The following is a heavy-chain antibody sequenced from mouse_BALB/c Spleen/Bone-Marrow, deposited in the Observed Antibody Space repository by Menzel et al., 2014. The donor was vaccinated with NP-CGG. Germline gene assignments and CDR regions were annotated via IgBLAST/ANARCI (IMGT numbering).Heavy chain of an antibody. Sequence: VTLKESGAELVKPGASVKLSCTASGFNIKDTYMHWVKQRPEQGLEWIGRIDPANGNTKYDPKFQGKATITADTSSNTAYLQLSSLTSEDTAVYYCARLITTDYWGQGTTLTVSS. CDR2: IDPANGNT. J-gene: IGHJ2*01. D-gene: IGHD2-4*01. CDR3: ARLITTDY. CDR1: GFNIKDTY. V-gene: IGHV14-3*02.